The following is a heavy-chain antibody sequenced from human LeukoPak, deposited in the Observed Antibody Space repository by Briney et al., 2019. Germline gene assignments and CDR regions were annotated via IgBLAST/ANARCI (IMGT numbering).Heavy chain of an antibody. CDR3: AKELPPGIAVAETVD. J-gene: IGHJ1*01. CDR1: GFTFSSYG. CDR2: ISYDGSNK. V-gene: IGHV3-30*18. D-gene: IGHD6-19*01. Sequence: GGSLRLSCAASGFTFSSYGMHWVRQAPGKGLEWVAVISYDGSNKYYTDSVKGRFTISRDNAKNTLYLQMNSLRVEDTAVYYCAKELPPGIAVAETVDWGQGTLVTVSS.